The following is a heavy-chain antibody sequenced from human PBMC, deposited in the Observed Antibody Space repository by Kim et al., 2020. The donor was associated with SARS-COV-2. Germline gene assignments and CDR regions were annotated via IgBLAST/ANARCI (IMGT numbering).Heavy chain of an antibody. Sequence: ASVKVSCKASGYTFTSYGISWVRQAPGQGLEWMGWISAYNGNTNYAQKLQGRVTMTTDTSTSTAYMELRSLRSDDTAVYYCARDVGHYCSGGSCYIFNWFDPWGQGTLVTVSS. J-gene: IGHJ5*02. D-gene: IGHD2-15*01. CDR1: GYTFTSYG. V-gene: IGHV1-18*01. CDR2: ISAYNGNT. CDR3: ARDVGHYCSGGSCYIFNWFDP.